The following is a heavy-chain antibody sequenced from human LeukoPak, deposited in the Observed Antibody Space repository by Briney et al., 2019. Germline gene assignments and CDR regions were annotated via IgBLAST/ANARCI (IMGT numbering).Heavy chain of an antibody. D-gene: IGHD3-10*01. V-gene: IGHV5-51*01. CDR1: GYTFTRDW. CDR2: IYPSDSDT. Sequence: PGASLKTSCKGSGYTFTRDWIGWVRQMPGKGLEWMVIIYPSDSDTSYSPSFQGQVTISADTSISTAYLQWSSLKASDTAMYYCSVAIAMVRGVIPYYFDYWGQGTLVTVSS. J-gene: IGHJ4*02. CDR3: SVAIAMVRGVIPYYFDY.